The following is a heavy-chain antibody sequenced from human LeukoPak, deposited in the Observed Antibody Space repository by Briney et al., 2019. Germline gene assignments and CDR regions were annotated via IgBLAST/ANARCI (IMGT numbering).Heavy chain of an antibody. CDR2: IYTSGST. V-gene: IGHV4-4*07. J-gene: IGHJ4*02. Sequence: PSETLSLTCTVSGGSISSYYWSWIRQPAGKGLEWIGRIYTSGSTNYNPSLKSRVTMSVDTSKNQFSLKLSSVTAADTAVYYCARSHRLRLGELSLYGYWGQGTLVTVSS. CDR3: ARSHRLRLGELSLYGY. D-gene: IGHD3-16*02. CDR1: GGSISSYY.